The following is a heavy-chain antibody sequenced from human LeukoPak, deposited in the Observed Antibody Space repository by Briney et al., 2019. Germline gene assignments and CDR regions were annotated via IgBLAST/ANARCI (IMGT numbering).Heavy chain of an antibody. CDR1: GLTFSSYA. J-gene: IGHJ3*02. CDR2: ISGSGGST. Sequence: PGGSLRLSCPASGLTFSSYAMSWVRQAPGKGLEWVSAISGSGGSTYYADSVKGRFTISRHNSKNTLDLKMNSLRAEDTAVYYCAKEEYSSSSLFFPRGAFDIWGQGTMVTVSS. D-gene: IGHD6-6*01. V-gene: IGHV3-23*01. CDR3: AKEEYSSSSLFFPRGAFDI.